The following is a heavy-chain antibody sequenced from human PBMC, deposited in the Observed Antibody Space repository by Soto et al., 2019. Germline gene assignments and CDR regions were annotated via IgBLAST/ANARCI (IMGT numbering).Heavy chain of an antibody. D-gene: IGHD5-12*01. J-gene: IGHJ4*02. CDR1: GFTFSSYS. Sequence: EVQLVESGGGLVKPGGSLRLSCAASGFTFSSYSMNWVRQAPGKGLEWVSSINSSSSYIYYADSVKGRFTISRDNAKNSLYLQMNSLRAEDTAVYYCARDQDRSYNYGYWGQGTLVTVSS. V-gene: IGHV3-21*01. CDR2: INSSSSYI. CDR3: ARDQDRSYNYGY.